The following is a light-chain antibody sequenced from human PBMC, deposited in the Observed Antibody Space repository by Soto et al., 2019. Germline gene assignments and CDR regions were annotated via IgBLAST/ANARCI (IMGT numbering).Light chain of an antibody. J-gene: IGKJ4*01. Sequence: EIVMTQSPATLSVSPGERATLSCRASQNINYNLAWYQQRPGQPPTLLIYGAYTRATGIPDRFSGGGSGTEFTRTISSLQSEDFAVYYCQQYNTWPPLTFGGGTTLKIK. CDR3: QQYNTWPPLT. CDR2: GAY. V-gene: IGKV3-15*01. CDR1: QNINYN.